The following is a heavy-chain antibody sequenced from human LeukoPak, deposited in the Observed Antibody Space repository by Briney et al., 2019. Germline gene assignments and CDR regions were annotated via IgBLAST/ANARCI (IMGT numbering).Heavy chain of an antibody. J-gene: IGHJ4*02. CDR2: IRYDGSNK. CDR3: AKDSGIFYIAAAADY. Sequence: AGGSLRLSCAASGFTFSSYSMNWVRQAPGKGLEWVAFIRYDGSNKYYADSVKGRFTISRDNSKNTLYLQMNSLRAEDTAVYYCAKDSGIFYIAAAADYWGQGTLVTVSS. D-gene: IGHD6-13*01. V-gene: IGHV3-30*02. CDR1: GFTFSSYS.